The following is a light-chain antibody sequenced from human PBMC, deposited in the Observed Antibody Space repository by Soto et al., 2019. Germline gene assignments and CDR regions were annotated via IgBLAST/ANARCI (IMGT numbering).Light chain of an antibody. CDR3: AAWDDSLNAL. Sequence: QSVLTQPPSVSGAPGQRVTISCTGSSSNIGAGYDVYWYQQLPGTAPKLLIYSDNNRPSGVPDRFSGSKSGTSAFLAISGLQSEDEADYYCAAWDDSLNALFGTGTKITVL. CDR1: SSNIGAGYD. V-gene: IGLV1-40*01. J-gene: IGLJ1*01. CDR2: SDN.